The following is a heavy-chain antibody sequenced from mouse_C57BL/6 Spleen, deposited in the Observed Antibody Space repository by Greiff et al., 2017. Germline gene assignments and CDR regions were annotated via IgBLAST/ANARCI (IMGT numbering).Heavy chain of an antibody. CDR2: IRYDGSN. Sequence: EVQVEESGPGLVKPSQSLSLTCSVTGYSITSGYYWNWIRKFQGNKLEWMGHIRYDGSNNYNPSLKNPISITRDTSKNQFFLKLNSVTTEDTATYYCARQLPYAMDYWGQGTSVTVSS. CDR1: GYSITSGYY. CDR3: ARQLPYAMDY. V-gene: IGHV3-6*01. D-gene: IGHD3-1*01. J-gene: IGHJ4*01.